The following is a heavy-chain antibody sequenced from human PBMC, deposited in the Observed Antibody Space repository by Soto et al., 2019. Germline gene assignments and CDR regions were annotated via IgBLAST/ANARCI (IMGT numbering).Heavy chain of an antibody. CDR3: AKGPPKIQPLDGNWLDP. D-gene: IGHD5-18*01. CDR2: ISGSGGST. J-gene: IGHJ5*02. CDR1: GFTFSSYA. Sequence: PGGSLRLACAASGFTFSSYAMSWVRQAPGKGLEWVSAISGSGGSTYYADSVKGRFTISRDNSKNTLYLQMNSLRAEDTAVYYCAKGPPKIQPLDGNWLDPWGQGTLVPVSS. V-gene: IGHV3-23*01.